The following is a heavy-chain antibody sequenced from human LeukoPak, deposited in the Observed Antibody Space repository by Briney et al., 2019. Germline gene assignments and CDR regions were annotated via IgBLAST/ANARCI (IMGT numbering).Heavy chain of an antibody. D-gene: IGHD6-19*01. CDR2: VYYSGST. CDR3: ARQYSSGWPWFDP. J-gene: IGHJ5*02. Sequence: SETLSLTCTVSGGSISSGGYYWGWIRQPPGKGLEWIGSVYYSGSTDYNPSLKSRVTISVDTSKNQFSLKLTSVTAADGGVYYCARQYSSGWPWFDPWGQGTLVTVSS. CDR1: GGSISSGGYY. V-gene: IGHV4-39*01.